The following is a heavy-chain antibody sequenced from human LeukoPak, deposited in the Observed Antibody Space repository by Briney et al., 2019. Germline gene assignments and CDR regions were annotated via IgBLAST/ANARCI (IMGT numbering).Heavy chain of an antibody. Sequence: SETLSLTCAVYGGSFSGYYWSWIHQPPGKGLEWIGEINHSGSTNYNPSLKSRVTISVDTSKNQFSLKLSSVTAADTAVYYCARDSSGWSAAFDIWGQGTMVTVSS. J-gene: IGHJ3*02. D-gene: IGHD6-19*01. CDR2: INHSGST. CDR1: GGSFSGYY. V-gene: IGHV4-34*01. CDR3: ARDSSGWSAAFDI.